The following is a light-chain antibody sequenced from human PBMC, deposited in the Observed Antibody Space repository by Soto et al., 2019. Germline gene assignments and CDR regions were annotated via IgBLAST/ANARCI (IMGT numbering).Light chain of an antibody. CDR1: QSVSSN. CDR2: GAS. CDR3: QHYNNGWT. Sequence: EIVMTQSPATLSVYPGERATLSCRASQSVSSNLAWYQQKPGQAPRLLIYGASTRATGIPARFSGSGSGTEFTLTISSLQSEDFAVYYCQHYNNGWTFGQGTKVEIK. J-gene: IGKJ1*01. V-gene: IGKV3-15*01.